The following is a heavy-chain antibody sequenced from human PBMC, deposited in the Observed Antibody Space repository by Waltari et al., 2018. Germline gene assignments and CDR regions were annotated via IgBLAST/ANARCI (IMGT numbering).Heavy chain of an antibody. CDR2: IQSGGKT. Sequence: EVQLLESGGGLVQPGGSLRLSCAASGFIFSSYVMSGVRQAPGQGREWVSAIQSGGKTDYADSGRGRFTISRDNSKNTQYLQMDGLRAEGTAVYYCASARGYGTGWYGVNDYWGQGTLVTVSS. CDR1: GFIFSSYV. V-gene: IGHV3-23*01. J-gene: IGHJ4*02. CDR3: ASARGYGTGWYGVNDY. D-gene: IGHD6-19*01.